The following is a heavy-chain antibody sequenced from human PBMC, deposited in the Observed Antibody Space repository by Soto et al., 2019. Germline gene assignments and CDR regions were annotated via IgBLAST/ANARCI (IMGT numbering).Heavy chain of an antibody. V-gene: IGHV4-59*08. D-gene: IGHD1-26*01. CDR3: ARFFVGGSYGFDY. CDR2: IYYSGST. CDR1: GGSISSYY. Sequence: SETLSLTCTVSGGSISSYYWSWIRQPPGKGLGWIGYIYYSGSTNYNPSLKSRVTISVDTSKNQFSLKLSSVTAADTAVYYCARFFVGGSYGFDYWGQGTLVTVSS. J-gene: IGHJ4*02.